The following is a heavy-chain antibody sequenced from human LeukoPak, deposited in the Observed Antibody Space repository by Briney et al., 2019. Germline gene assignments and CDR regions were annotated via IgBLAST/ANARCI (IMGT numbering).Heavy chain of an antibody. Sequence: SETLSLTCAVSGYSISSGYYWGWIRQPPGKGLEWIGSIYHSGSTYYNPSLKSRVTISVDTSKNQFSLKLSSVTAADTAVYHCARYMVRGVIYPLNDAFDIWGQGTMVTVSS. J-gene: IGHJ3*02. D-gene: IGHD3-10*01. CDR2: IYHSGST. CDR1: GYSISSGYY. CDR3: ARYMVRGVIYPLNDAFDI. V-gene: IGHV4-38-2*01.